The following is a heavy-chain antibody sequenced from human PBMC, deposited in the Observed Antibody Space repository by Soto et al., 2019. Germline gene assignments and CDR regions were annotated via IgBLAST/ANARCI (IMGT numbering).Heavy chain of an antibody. D-gene: IGHD3-3*01. Sequence: PSETLSLTCAVSGGSISSGGYYWSWIRQHPGKGLEWIGYIYYSGSTYYNPSLKSRVTISVDTSKNQFSLKLSSVTAADTAVYYCARERSGMNYNGMDVWGQGTTVTVSS. V-gene: IGHV4-31*11. CDR1: GGSISSGGYY. CDR2: IYYSGST. CDR3: ARERSGMNYNGMDV. J-gene: IGHJ6*02.